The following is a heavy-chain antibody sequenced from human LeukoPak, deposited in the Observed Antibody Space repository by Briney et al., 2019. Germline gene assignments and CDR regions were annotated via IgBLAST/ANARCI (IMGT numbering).Heavy chain of an antibody. CDR1: GGSISSSSYY. CDR2: IYYSGST. V-gene: IGHV4-39*07. J-gene: IGHJ4*02. Sequence: SETLSLTCTVSGGSISSSSYYWGWIRQPPGKGLEWIGSIYYSGSTYYNPSLKSRVTISVDTSKNQFSLKLSSVTAADTAVYYCARGGGRWLRVLGYWGQGTLVTVSS. D-gene: IGHD5-12*01. CDR3: ARGGGRWLRVLGY.